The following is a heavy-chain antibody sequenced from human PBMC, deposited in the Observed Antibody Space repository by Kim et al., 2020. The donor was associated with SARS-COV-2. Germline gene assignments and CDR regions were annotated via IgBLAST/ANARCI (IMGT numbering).Heavy chain of an antibody. CDR2: ISYDGSNK. CDR3: ARSVRGHCSGATCTNWPLYYYYDMDV. CDR1: GFTFSNYA. Sequence: GGSLRLSCAASGFTFSNYAIHWVRQAPGKGLEWVAFISYDGSNKYYADSVKGRFTISRDNSRDTLYLQMNSLRPEDTALYYCARSVRGHCSGATCTNWPLYYYYDMDVWGQGTTVTVSS. D-gene: IGHD2-15*01. J-gene: IGHJ6*02. V-gene: IGHV3-30*04.